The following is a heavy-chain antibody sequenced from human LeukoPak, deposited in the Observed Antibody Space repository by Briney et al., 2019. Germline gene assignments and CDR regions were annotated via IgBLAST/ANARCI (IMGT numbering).Heavy chain of an antibody. CDR2: IYYSGST. J-gene: IGHJ4*02. Sequence: PSQTLSLTCTVSGGSISSGDYYWRWIRQPPGKGLEWIGYIYYSGSTYYNPSLKSRVTISVDTSKNQFSLKLSSVTAADTAVYYCARSSTTTVVNDCWGQGTLVTVSS. CDR1: GGSISSGDYY. V-gene: IGHV4-30-4*01. CDR3: ARSSTTTVVNDC. D-gene: IGHD4-23*01.